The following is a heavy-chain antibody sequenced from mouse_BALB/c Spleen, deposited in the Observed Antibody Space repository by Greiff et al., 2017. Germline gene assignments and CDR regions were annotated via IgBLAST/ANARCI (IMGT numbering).Heavy chain of an antibody. D-gene: IGHD1-1*01. CDR2: ISSGGST. Sequence: EVKLVESGGGLVKPGGSLKLSCAASGFTFSSYAMSWVRQTPEKRLEWVASISSGGSTYYPDSVKGRFTISRDNARNILYLQMSSLRSEDTAMYYCARSNYYGSSDFDYWGQGTTLTVSS. J-gene: IGHJ2*01. CDR3: ARSNYYGSSDFDY. CDR1: GFTFSSYA. V-gene: IGHV5-6-5*01.